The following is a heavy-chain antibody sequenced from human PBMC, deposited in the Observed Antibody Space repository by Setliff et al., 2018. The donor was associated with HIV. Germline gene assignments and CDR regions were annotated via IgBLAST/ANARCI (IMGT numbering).Heavy chain of an antibody. D-gene: IGHD2-15*01. V-gene: IGHV4-59*11. J-gene: IGHJ3*01. CDR3: ARDCSGGTCHSGGGYDTFDF. Sequence: SETLSLTCVISGGSMGSHYWSWIRQSPGKGLEWIGNIHYTGISDINPSLKRRATISLDRPKIQFSLKLSSVTAADTAVYYCARDCSGGTCHSGGGYDTFDFWGQGTMVTVSS. CDR2: IHYTGIS. CDR1: GGSMGSHY.